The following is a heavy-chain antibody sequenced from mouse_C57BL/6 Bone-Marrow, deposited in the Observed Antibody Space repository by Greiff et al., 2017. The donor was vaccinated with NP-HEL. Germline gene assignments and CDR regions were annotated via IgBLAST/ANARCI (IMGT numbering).Heavy chain of an antibody. V-gene: IGHV1-64*01. D-gene: IGHD2-4*01. CDR3: ARSYYDYDTAY. J-gene: IGHJ3*01. CDR1: GYTFTSYW. Sequence: QVQLQQPGAELVKPGASVKLSCKASGYTFTSYWMHWVKQRPGQGLEWIGMIHPNSGSTNYNEKFKSKATLTVDKSSSTAYMQLSSLTSEDSAVYYCARSYYDYDTAYWGQGTLVTVSA. CDR2: IHPNSGST.